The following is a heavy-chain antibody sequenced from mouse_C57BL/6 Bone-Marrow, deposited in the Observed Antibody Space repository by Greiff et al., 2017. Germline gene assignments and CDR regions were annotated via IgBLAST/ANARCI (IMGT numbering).Heavy chain of an antibody. V-gene: IGHV14-4*01. J-gene: IGHJ3*01. CDR1: GFNFKDAY. Sequence: VQLQQSGAELVRPGASVKLSCTASGFNFKDAYMHWVKQRPEQGLEWIGCIDPENGDTKYASKFKGKAPLTADKSSSTAYLQLRSLTSEDTAVYYCTTGRFRRGPFAYWGQGTLGTVSA. CDR3: TTGRFRRGPFAY. CDR2: IDPENGDT.